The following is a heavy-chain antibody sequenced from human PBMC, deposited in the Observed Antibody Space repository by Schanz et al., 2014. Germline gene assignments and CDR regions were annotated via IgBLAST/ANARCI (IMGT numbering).Heavy chain of an antibody. CDR2: ISAYTNNT. V-gene: IGHV1-18*01. D-gene: IGHD6-6*01. Sequence: QVQLVQSGAEVKKPGASVKVSCKASGYTFTSYGIKWVRQAPGQGLEWMGWISAYTNNTNYALKLQGRVTMTTDTSTGTAYMELRSLRSDDTALYYCARDQSPYTNSSDVRYFDYWGQGSLVTVSS. CDR3: ARDQSPYTNSSDVRYFDY. J-gene: IGHJ4*02. CDR1: GYTFTSYG.